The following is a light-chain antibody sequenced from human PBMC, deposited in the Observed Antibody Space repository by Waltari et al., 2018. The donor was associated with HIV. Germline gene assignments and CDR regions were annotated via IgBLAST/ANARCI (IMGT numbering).Light chain of an antibody. J-gene: IGKJ5*01. CDR3: QQNNNRPQIT. Sequence: IVMTQSPATLSVSPGERVTLSCRASQSVRSNLAWYQQKPGQAPRLLIYGASTRATGIPARFSGSGSGTEFTLTISSLQSEDFAVYYCQQNNNRPQITFGQGTRLEIK. CDR1: QSVRSN. V-gene: IGKV3-15*01. CDR2: GAS.